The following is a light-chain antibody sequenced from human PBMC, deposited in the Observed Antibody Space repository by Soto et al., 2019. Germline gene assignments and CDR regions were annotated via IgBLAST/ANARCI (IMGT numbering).Light chain of an antibody. Sequence: EIVLTQSPGTLSLSPGERVTLSCRASQSVSSNYLAWYQQKPGQAPRLLIYGASSRATGIPDRFSASGSGTDFTLTISSLEPEDFAVYYCHQYGTSPPGTFGQGTKVEIK. CDR1: QSVSSNY. CDR2: GAS. CDR3: HQYGTSPPGT. J-gene: IGKJ1*01. V-gene: IGKV3-20*01.